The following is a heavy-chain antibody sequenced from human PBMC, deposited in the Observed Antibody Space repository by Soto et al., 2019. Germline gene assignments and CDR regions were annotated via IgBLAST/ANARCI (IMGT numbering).Heavy chain of an antibody. CDR1: GFTVRNTY. J-gene: IGHJ2*01. CDR3: ARGGSSGTYYAHWNFDL. Sequence: EVQLVESGGGLVQPGGSLRLSCAASGFTVRNTYMSWVRQAPGKGLEWVSVIYVGDSTYHADSVKGRFSRSRDKSKNTMYLEMNSLRAEDTAVYYCARGGSSGTYYAHWNFDLWGRGTLVTVSS. D-gene: IGHD3-10*01. V-gene: IGHV3-66*01. CDR2: IYVGDST.